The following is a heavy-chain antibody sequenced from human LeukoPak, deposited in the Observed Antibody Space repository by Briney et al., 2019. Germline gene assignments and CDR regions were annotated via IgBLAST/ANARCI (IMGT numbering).Heavy chain of an antibody. J-gene: IGHJ5*02. D-gene: IGHD2-15*01. V-gene: IGHV3-9*01. CDR3: ARVGVGSYNWFDP. CDR1: GFTFDDYA. Sequence: PGGSLRLSCAASGFTFDDYAMHWVRQAPGKGLEWVSGISWNSGSIGYADSVKGRFTISRDNAKNSLYLQMNSLRAEDTAVYYCARVGVGSYNWFDPWGQGTMVTVSS. CDR2: ISWNSGSI.